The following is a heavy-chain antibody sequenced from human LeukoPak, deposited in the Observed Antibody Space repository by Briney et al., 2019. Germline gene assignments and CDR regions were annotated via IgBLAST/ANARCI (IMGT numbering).Heavy chain of an antibody. Sequence: PGGSLRLFCGVSGLHFSGQHKSRVRQAPGKGPEWVSITYGGGSTFFADSVKGRFTTSRDNSKNTVYLQMNTLRAEDTAVYYCARTSDYRFGYWGQGTLVTVSS. CDR3: ARTSDYRFGY. V-gene: IGHV3-53*01. J-gene: IGHJ4*02. CDR2: TYGGGST. CDR1: GLHFSGQH. D-gene: IGHD3-16*02.